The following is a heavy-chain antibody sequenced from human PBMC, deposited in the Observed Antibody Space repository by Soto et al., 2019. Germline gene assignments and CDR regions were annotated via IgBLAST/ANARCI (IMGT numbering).Heavy chain of an antibody. J-gene: IGHJ6*02. D-gene: IGHD3-22*01. CDR3: ARERIYYDSSGYYLRSYYYYGMDV. CDR2: IYYSGST. Sequence: SETLSLTCTVSGGSISSGDYYWSWIRQPPGKGLEWIGYIYYSGSTYYNPSLKSRVTISVDTSKNQFSLKLSSVTAADTAVYYCARERIYYDSSGYYLRSYYYYGMDVWGQGTTVTVSS. CDR1: GGSISSGDYY. V-gene: IGHV4-30-4*01.